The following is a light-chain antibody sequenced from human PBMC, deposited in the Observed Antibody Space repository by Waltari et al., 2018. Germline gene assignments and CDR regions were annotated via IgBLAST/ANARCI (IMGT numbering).Light chain of an antibody. J-gene: IGKJ1*01. CDR2: KTS. CDR3: QQYNSFPKT. CDR1: QGVGVW. Sequence: DIQMTQSPSTLSPSVGDRVTITCRASQGVGVWLAWYQQKPGKAPKVLIYKTSSLESGVPARVSGSGSGTEFTLTISNLQPADFATYYCQQYNSFPKTFGQGTKVEIK. V-gene: IGKV1-5*03.